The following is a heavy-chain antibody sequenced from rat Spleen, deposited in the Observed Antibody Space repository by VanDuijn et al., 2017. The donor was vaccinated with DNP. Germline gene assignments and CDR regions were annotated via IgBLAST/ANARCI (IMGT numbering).Heavy chain of an antibody. CDR3: TWEGPYSWFAY. D-gene: IGHD1-11*01. CDR2: IKAKSNNYAT. V-gene: IGHV6-8*01. J-gene: IGHJ3*01. CDR1: GFTFNIAW. Sequence: EVQLVETGGNLVQPGKSLKLTCATSGFTFNIAWMHWVRQSPEKQLEWIAQIKAKSNNYATYYAESVKGRFTIPRDDSKSTVYLQMNNLEEEDTAIYYCTWEGPYSWFAYWGQGTLVTVSS.